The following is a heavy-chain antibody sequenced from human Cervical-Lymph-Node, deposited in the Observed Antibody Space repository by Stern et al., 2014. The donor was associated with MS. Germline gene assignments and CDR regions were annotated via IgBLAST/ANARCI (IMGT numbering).Heavy chain of an antibody. CDR2: INHSGSN. CDR3: ARCDDYWYFDL. Sequence: QVQLQPWGAGLLKPSETLSLTCAVYGGSFSGYYWSWIRQPPGKGLEWIGEINHSGSNHYNPSLKSRVTISVDTSKNQSSLKLSSVTAADTAVYYCARCDDYWYFDLWGRGTLVTVSS. CDR1: GGSFSGYY. V-gene: IGHV4-34*01. J-gene: IGHJ2*01.